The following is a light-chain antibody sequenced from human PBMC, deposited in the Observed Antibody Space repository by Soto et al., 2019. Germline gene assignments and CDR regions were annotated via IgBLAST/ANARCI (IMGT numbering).Light chain of an antibody. CDR3: SSYTSSSWG. CDR2: DVS. J-gene: IGLJ1*01. V-gene: IGLV2-14*01. Sequence: QSALTQPASVSGSPGQSITISCTGTSSDVGGYNYVSWYQQHPGKAPKLMIYDVSNRPSGVSNRFSGSKSGNTASLTIPGLQAEDEAYYYCSSYTSSSWGFGTGTKLTVL. CDR1: SSDVGGYNY.